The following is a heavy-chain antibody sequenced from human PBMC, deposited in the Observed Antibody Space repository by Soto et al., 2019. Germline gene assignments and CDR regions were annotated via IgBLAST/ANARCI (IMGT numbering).Heavy chain of an antibody. V-gene: IGHV1-69*13. J-gene: IGHJ5*02. CDR1: GGTFSSYA. CDR3: ASRVHSSGWTNWFDP. Sequence: SVKVSCKASGGTFSSYAISWVRQAPGQGLEWMGGIIPIFGTANYAQKFQGRVTITADESTSTAYMELSSLRSEDTAVYYCASRVHSSGWTNWFDPWGQGPLVTVSS. CDR2: IIPIFGTA. D-gene: IGHD6-19*01.